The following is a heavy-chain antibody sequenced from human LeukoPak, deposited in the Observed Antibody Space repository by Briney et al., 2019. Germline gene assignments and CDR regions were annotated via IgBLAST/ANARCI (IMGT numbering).Heavy chain of an antibody. D-gene: IGHD2-2*01. CDR1: GFTFSTYW. Sequence: GGSLRLSCAASGFTFSTYWMHWVRQAPGKGLVWVSRINTDGSTTAYADSVKGRFTISRDNAKNTLYLQMNSLRAEDTAVYYCAREKKSSTSMDYWGQGTLVTVST. CDR3: AREKKSSTSMDY. V-gene: IGHV3-74*01. CDR2: INTDGSTT. J-gene: IGHJ4*02.